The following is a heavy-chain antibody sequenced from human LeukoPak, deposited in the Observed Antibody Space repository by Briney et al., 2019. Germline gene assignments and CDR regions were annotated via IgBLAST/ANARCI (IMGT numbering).Heavy chain of an antibody. V-gene: IGHV3-53*05. CDR2: IYSGGTT. J-gene: IGHJ4*02. D-gene: IGHD6-19*01. CDR3: VNQISGWVY. Sequence: GGSLRFSCAASGFTVSTNYMSWVRQAPGKGLEWVSVIYSGGTTYYADSVKGRFTISRDNSKNTLYLQMSSLRAEDTALYYCVNQISGWVYWGQGTLVTVSS. CDR1: GFTVSTNY.